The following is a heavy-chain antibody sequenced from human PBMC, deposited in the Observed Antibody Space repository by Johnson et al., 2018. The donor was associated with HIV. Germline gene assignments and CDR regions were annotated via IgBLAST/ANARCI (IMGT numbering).Heavy chain of an antibody. Sequence: VQLVESGGGLVKPGGSLRLSCAASGFTFSNVWMSWVRQAPGKGLEWVANIKEDGSEKYYVDSVRGRFTISRDNAKNTLYLQMNSLRAEDTAVYYCVRRPFGAAPGADTFDIWGQGTMVTVSS. CDR2: IKEDGSEK. V-gene: IGHV3-7*01. D-gene: IGHD6-13*01. J-gene: IGHJ3*02. CDR3: VRRPFGAAPGADTFDI. CDR1: GFTFSNVW.